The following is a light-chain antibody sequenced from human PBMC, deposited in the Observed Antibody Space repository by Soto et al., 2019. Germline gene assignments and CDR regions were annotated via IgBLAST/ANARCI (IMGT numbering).Light chain of an antibody. CDR3: QQYNNYGSWT. CDR1: QSISGW. Sequence: DIQMTQSPSTLSASVGGRVTITCRASQSISGWLAWYQQKPGKAPKLLIYKASSLESGVPSRFSGSGSGTEFTLTISSLQPDDFATYYCQQYNNYGSWTFGQGTKVEIK. J-gene: IGKJ1*01. CDR2: KAS. V-gene: IGKV1-5*03.